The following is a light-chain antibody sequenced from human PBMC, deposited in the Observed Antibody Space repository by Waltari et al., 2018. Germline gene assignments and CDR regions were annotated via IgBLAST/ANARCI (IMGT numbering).Light chain of an antibody. CDR1: QSISSY. CDR3: QQSYSTPLT. J-gene: IGKJ4*01. Sequence: DIQMTQSPSSLSASVGDRVTITCRPSQSISSYLNWYQQKPGKAPKPLIYAASSLQSGVSSRFSGSGSGTDFTLTISSLQPEDFATYYCQQSYSTPLTFGGGTKVEIK. V-gene: IGKV1-39*01. CDR2: AAS.